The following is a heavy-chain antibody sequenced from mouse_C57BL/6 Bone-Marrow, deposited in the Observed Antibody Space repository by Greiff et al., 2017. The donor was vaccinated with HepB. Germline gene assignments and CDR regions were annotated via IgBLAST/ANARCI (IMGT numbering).Heavy chain of an antibody. Sequence: VHVKQSGPELVKPGDSVKISCKASGYSFTGYFMNWVMQSHGKSLEWIGRINPYNGDTFYNQKFKGKATLTVDKSSSTAHMELRSLTSEDSAVYYCARWRDYYGSSYGYFDVWGTGTTVTVSS. CDR2: INPYNGDT. CDR1: GYSFTGYF. CDR3: ARWRDYYGSSYGYFDV. V-gene: IGHV1-20*01. J-gene: IGHJ1*03. D-gene: IGHD1-1*01.